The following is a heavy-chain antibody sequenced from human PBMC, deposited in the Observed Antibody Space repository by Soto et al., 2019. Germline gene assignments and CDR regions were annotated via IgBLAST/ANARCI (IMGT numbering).Heavy chain of an antibody. Sequence: GGSLRLSCAASGLFFSDYYLSWIRQAPGKALECVAYISGTGDTKYYADSVTGRFTISRDSPKNSLYLQMNSLRPEDAAVYYCAIGGGQIYYKGLDVWGQGTTVTVSS. CDR3: AIGGGQIYYKGLDV. D-gene: IGHD3-10*01. J-gene: IGHJ6*02. CDR1: GLFFSDYY. CDR2: ISGTGDTK. V-gene: IGHV3-11*01.